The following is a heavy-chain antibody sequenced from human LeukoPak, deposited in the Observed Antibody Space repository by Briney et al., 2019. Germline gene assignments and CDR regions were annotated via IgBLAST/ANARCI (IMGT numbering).Heavy chain of an antibody. D-gene: IGHD3-10*01. J-gene: IGHJ5*02. V-gene: IGHV1-2*06. Sequence: ASVKVSCKASGYTFTGCYLHWVRQAPGQGLEWMGRINPNSGGTNYAQKFQGRVTMTTDTSISTAYMELNRLTSDDTAVYYCAREPMVRDFNWFDPWAREPWSPSPQ. CDR1: GYTFTGCY. CDR2: INPNSGGT. CDR3: AREPMVRDFNWFDP.